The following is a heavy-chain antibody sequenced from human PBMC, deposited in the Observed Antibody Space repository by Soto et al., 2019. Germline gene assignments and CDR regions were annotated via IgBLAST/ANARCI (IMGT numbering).Heavy chain of an antibody. V-gene: IGHV3-30*18. CDR2: ISFDGGSQ. CDR3: AKDSSVTAAGSGGWFDP. J-gene: IGHJ5*02. Sequence: QVQLVESGGGVVQPGRSLRLSCAASGFDFNTYGLHWVRQAPGKGLEWVAAISFDGGSQYYADSVKGRFTISRDKSNSTLYLQMTSLGAEDTATYFCAKDSSVTAAGSGGWFDPWGPGTLVIVS. CDR1: GFDFNTYG. D-gene: IGHD6-13*01.